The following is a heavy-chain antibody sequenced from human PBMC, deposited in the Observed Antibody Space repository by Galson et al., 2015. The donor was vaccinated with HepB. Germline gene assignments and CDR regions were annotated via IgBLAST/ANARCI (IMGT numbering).Heavy chain of an antibody. Sequence: SLRLSCAATGFSFNNVRMNWVRQAPGKGLEWVGRIKSKTDGGTPEYAAPVKGRFTIPREDSKNTLYLQMNSLKTDDTAVYYCTTDVYFSSYWSWIDPWGQGTLVTVSS. CDR3: TTDVYFSSYWSWIDP. J-gene: IGHJ5*02. D-gene: IGHD2-2*01. CDR2: IKSKTDGGTP. V-gene: IGHV3-15*01. CDR1: GFSFNNVR.